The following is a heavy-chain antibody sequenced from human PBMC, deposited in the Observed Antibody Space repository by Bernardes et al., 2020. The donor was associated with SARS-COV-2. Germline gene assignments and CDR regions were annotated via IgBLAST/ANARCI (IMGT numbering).Heavy chain of an antibody. J-gene: IGHJ4*02. Sequence: GSLRLSCAASGFTFSSYGMHWVRPAPGKGLEWVAVIWYDGSNKYYADSVKGRFTISRDNSKNTLYLQMNSLRAEDTAVYYCARAPDYGDYADYWGQGTLVTVSS. CDR3: ARAPDYGDYADY. CDR1: GFTFSSYG. V-gene: IGHV3-33*01. CDR2: IWYDGSNK. D-gene: IGHD4-17*01.